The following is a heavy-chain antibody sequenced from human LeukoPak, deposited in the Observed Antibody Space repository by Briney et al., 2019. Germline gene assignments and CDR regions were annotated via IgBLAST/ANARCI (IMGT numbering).Heavy chain of an antibody. CDR3: ARLDIHQDEVDY. Sequence: SETLSLTCTVSGGSISSSSYYWGWIRQPPGKGLEWIVSINCGGRNYADSSLNSRVTISVDSTNNQFSLKKSSVTAANTVLYYWARLDIHQDEVDYWGQGSLVTVSS. D-gene: IGHD2-2*03. V-gene: IGHV4-39*01. CDR1: GGSISSSSYY. J-gene: IGHJ4*02. CDR2: INCGGRN.